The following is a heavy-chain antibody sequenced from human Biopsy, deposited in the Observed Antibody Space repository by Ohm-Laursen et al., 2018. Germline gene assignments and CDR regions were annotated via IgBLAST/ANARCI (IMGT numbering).Heavy chain of an antibody. CDR2: ITWSGGTT. V-gene: IGHV3-20*01. CDR3: ARRGSGDYYFDY. J-gene: IGHJ4*02. Sequence: SLRLPCSASGFTFADYGMTWVRQVPGKGLEWVSGITWSGGTTSYVDSVKGRFTISRDNAKKSLYLQMNSLRAEDAALYHCARRGSGDYYFDYWGQGTLVTVSS. CDR1: GFTFADYG. D-gene: IGHD4-17*01.